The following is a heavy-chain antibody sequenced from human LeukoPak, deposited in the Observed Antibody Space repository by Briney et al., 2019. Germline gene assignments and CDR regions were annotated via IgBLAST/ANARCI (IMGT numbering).Heavy chain of an antibody. V-gene: IGHV3-48*02. D-gene: IGHD6-19*01. Sequence: GGSLRLSCAASGLTFSSYNMNWVRQAPGKGLEWVSYISNSGSMIYYADSVKGRFTLSRDNAKNSLYLQMNSLRDEDTAVYYCARGPISGWSADYWGQGTLVTVSS. J-gene: IGHJ4*02. CDR1: GLTFSSYN. CDR3: ARGPISGWSADY. CDR2: ISNSGSMI.